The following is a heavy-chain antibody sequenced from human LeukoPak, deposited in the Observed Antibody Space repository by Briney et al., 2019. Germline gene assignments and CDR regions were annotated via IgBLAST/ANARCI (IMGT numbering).Heavy chain of an antibody. V-gene: IGHV1-69*06. CDR1: GGTFSSYA. Sequence: GASVKVSCKASGGTFSSYAINWVRQAPGQGLEWMGGLISIFGTANYAQKFQGRVTITADKSTSTSYMELSSLRSEDMAVYYCARDWIVGATWHAFDIWGQGTMVTVSS. J-gene: IGHJ3*02. D-gene: IGHD1-26*01. CDR2: LISIFGTA. CDR3: ARDWIVGATWHAFDI.